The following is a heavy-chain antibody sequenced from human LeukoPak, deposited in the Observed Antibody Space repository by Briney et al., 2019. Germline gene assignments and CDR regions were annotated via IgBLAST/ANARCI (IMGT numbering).Heavy chain of an antibody. J-gene: IGHJ6*03. D-gene: IGHD5-18*01. Sequence: NPSETLSLTCTVSGGSISTTSYYWGWVRLSPGKGLEWIGTIYHSGSTYYNPSLKGRVTISADTSKNLFSLKLSSVPAADTAVYYCVRQPRGYSYGLGYFYYMDVWGRGTTVPVSS. CDR3: VRQPRGYSYGLGYFYYMDV. CDR1: GGSISTTSYY. V-gene: IGHV4-39*01. CDR2: IYHSGST.